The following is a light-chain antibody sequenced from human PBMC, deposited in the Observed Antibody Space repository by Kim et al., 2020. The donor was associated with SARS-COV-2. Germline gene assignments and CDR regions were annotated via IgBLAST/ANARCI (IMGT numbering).Light chain of an antibody. V-gene: IGLV1-44*01. Sequence: GKGVTISCPGSSSKIGSNTVNWYKHPPGTAPKLLIYNNNQRPSGVPVRFSGSKSGTSASLAISGLHSEDEAHYYCATWDDSLIGPVFGGGTQLTVL. CDR1: SSKIGSNT. CDR3: ATWDDSLIGPV. CDR2: NNN. J-gene: IGLJ2*01.